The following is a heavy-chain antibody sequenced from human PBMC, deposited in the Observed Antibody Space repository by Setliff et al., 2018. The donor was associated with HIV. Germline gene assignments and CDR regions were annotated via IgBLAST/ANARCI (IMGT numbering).Heavy chain of an antibody. D-gene: IGHD3-3*01. J-gene: IGHJ4*02. CDR2: ISSSGSTI. Sequence: GGSLRLSCAASGFTFSSYEMNWVRQAPGKGLEWVSDISSSGSTIYYADSVKGRFTISRDNAKNSLYLQMNSLRAEDTAVYYCAKEQGTIFGVIKAHFDYWGQGALVTVSS. CDR1: GFTFSSYE. CDR3: AKEQGTIFGVIKAHFDY. V-gene: IGHV3-48*03.